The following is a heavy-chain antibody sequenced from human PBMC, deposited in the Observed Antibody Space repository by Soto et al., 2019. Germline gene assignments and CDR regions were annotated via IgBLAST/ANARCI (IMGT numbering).Heavy chain of an antibody. Sequence: SETLSLTCAVYGGSFSGYYWSWIRQPPGKGLEWIGEINHSGSTNYNPSLKSRVTISVDTSKNQFSLKLSSVTAADTAVYYCARGEGEQRLVQVYFDYWGQGTLVTVSS. J-gene: IGHJ4*02. CDR2: INHSGST. V-gene: IGHV4-34*01. D-gene: IGHD6-13*01. CDR1: GGSFSGYY. CDR3: ARGEGEQRLVQVYFDY.